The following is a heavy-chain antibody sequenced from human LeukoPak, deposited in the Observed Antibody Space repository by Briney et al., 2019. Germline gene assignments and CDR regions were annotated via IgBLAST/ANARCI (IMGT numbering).Heavy chain of an antibody. CDR1: GFTFSGYS. CDR3: ARGVGATVKFDP. V-gene: IGHV3-48*01. J-gene: IGHJ5*02. Sequence: GGSLRLSCAASGFTFSGYSMNWVRQAPGKGLEWVSYISSGSSPIYYADSVKGRFTISRDNSKNTLYLQMNSLRSEDTAVYYCARGVGATVKFDPWGQGTLVTVSS. D-gene: IGHD1-26*01. CDR2: ISSGSSPI.